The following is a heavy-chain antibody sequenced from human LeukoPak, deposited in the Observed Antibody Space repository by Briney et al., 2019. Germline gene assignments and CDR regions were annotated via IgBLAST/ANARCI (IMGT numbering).Heavy chain of an antibody. CDR3: ARGLNFDWLFVFDY. J-gene: IGHJ4*02. V-gene: IGHV3-48*04. CDR2: ISSSGSTI. CDR1: RFIFSDSS. D-gene: IGHD3-9*01. Sequence: QTGGSLRLSCAASRFIFSDSSMNWVRQAPGKGLEWVSYISSSGSTIYYADSVKGRFTISRDNAKNSLYLQMNSLRAEDTAVYYCARGLNFDWLFVFDYWGQGTLVTVSS.